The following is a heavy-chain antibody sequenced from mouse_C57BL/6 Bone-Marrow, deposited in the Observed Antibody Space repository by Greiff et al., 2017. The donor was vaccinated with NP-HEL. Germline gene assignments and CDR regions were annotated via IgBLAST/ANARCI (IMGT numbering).Heavy chain of an antibody. J-gene: IGHJ2*01. Sequence: VKLQQPGAELVKPGASVKLSCKASGYTFTSYWMHWVKQRPGQGLEWIGMIHPNSGSTNYNEKFKSKATLTVDKSSSTAYMQLSSLTSEDSAVYCCARRAVVADDYWGQGTTLTVSS. V-gene: IGHV1-64*01. CDR1: GYTFTSYW. D-gene: IGHD1-1*01. CDR3: ARRAVVADDY. CDR2: IHPNSGST.